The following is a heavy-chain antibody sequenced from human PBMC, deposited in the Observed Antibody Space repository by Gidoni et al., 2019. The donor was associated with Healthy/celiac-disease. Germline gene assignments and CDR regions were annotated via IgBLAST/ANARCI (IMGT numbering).Heavy chain of an antibody. CDR3: ARQGYCSSTSCPRRGGMDV. Sequence: EVQLVQSGAEVKKPGESLKISCKGSGYSFTSYWIGWVRQMPGKGLEWMGLIYPGDSDTRYSPSFQGQVTISADKSISTAYLQWSSLKASDTAMYYCARQGYCSSTSCPRRGGMDVWGQGTTVTVSS. D-gene: IGHD2-2*01. J-gene: IGHJ6*02. CDR1: GYSFTSYW. CDR2: IYPGDSDT. V-gene: IGHV5-51*01.